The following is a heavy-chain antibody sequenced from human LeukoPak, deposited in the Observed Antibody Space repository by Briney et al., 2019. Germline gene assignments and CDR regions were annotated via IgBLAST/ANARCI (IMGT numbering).Heavy chain of an antibody. CDR1: GYSFTSYW. CDR3: ASGYGDYTYYYYGMDV. Sequence: GESLKISCRGSGYSFTSYWIGWVRQMPGKGLEWMGIIYPGDSDTRYSPSFQGQVTISADKSISTAYLQWSSLEASDTAMYYCASGYGDYTYYYYGMDVWGQGTTVTVSS. J-gene: IGHJ6*02. CDR2: IYPGDSDT. D-gene: IGHD4-17*01. V-gene: IGHV5-51*01.